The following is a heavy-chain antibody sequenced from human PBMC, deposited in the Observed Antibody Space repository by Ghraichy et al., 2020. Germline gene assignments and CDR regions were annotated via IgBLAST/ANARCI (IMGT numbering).Heavy chain of an antibody. CDR1: GDSVSSNSAA. J-gene: IGHJ3*01. CDR2: TYYRSKWYN. CDR3: VRGSYTSVWY. V-gene: IGHV6-1*01. Sequence: SCAISGDSVSSNSAAWNWIRQSPSRGLEWLGRTYYRSKWYNDYAVSVKSRITINPDTSKNQFSLQLNSVTPEDTAMYYCVRGSYTSVWYWGQGTLVTFSS. D-gene: IGHD6-19*01.